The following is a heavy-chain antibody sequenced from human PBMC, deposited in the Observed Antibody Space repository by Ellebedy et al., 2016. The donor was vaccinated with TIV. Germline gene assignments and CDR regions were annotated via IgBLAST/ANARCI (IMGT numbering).Heavy chain of an antibody. Sequence: GESLKISCAASGFTFSDYYMSWIRQAPGKGLEWVSYISSSGSTIYYADSVKGRFTISRDNAKNSLYLQMNSLRAEDTAVYYCARGDPYDSSGYYVHGDAFDIWGQGTMVTVSS. D-gene: IGHD3-22*01. CDR2: ISSSGSTI. CDR1: GFTFSDYY. V-gene: IGHV3-11*01. J-gene: IGHJ3*02. CDR3: ARGDPYDSSGYYVHGDAFDI.